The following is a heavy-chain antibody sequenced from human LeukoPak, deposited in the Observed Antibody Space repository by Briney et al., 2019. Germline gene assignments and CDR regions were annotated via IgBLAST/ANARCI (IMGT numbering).Heavy chain of an antibody. V-gene: IGHV4-30-2*01. Sequence: PSETLSLTCAVSGGSISSGGYSWSWIRQPPGKGLEWIGYIYHSGSPYYNPSLKSRVTISVDRSKNQFSLKLSSVTAADTAVYYCARAYYGSGSFDYWGQGTLVTVSS. CDR1: GGSISSGGYS. CDR2: IYHSGSP. D-gene: IGHD3-10*01. CDR3: ARAYYGSGSFDY. J-gene: IGHJ4*02.